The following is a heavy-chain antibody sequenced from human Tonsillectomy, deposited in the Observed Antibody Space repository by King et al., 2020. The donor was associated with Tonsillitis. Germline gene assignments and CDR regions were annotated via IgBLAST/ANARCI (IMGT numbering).Heavy chain of an antibody. CDR2: ISAYNGNT. CDR1: GYTFTSYG. CDR3: ARGGSLDFTIFGVVIVDGMDV. V-gene: IGHV1-18*04. J-gene: IGHJ6*02. Sequence: VQLVESGAEVKKPGASVKVSCTASGYTFTSYGISWVRQAPGQGLEWMGWISAYNGNTNYAQKLQGRVTMTTDKSTSTAYMELRSLRSDDTAVYYCARGGSLDFTIFGVVIVDGMDVWGQGTTVTVSS. D-gene: IGHD3-3*01.